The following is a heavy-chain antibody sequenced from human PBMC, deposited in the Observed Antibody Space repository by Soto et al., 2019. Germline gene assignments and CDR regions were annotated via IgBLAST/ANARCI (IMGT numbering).Heavy chain of an antibody. CDR2: INHSGST. J-gene: IGHJ5*02. V-gene: IGHV4-34*01. Sequence: SETLSLTCAVYGGSFSGYYWSWIRQPPGKGLEWIGEINHSGSTNYNPSLKSRVTISVDTSKNQFSLKLSSVTAADTAVYYCAVGGYYAIAAQPRWFDPWGQGTLVTVSS. CDR3: AVGGYYAIAAQPRWFDP. D-gene: IGHD6-6*01. CDR1: GGSFSGYY.